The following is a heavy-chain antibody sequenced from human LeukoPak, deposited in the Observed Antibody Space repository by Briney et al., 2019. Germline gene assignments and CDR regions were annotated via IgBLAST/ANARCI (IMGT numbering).Heavy chain of an antibody. D-gene: IGHD3-3*01. J-gene: IGHJ5*02. Sequence: SETLSLTCTVSGGSISSSSYYWGWIRQPPGKGLEWIGSTYYSGSTYYNPSLKSRVTISVDTSKNQFSLKLSSVTAADTAVYYCARTSYDFWSYIWFDPWGQGTLVTVSS. CDR3: ARTSYDFWSYIWFDP. V-gene: IGHV4-39*07. CDR1: GGSISSSSYY. CDR2: TYYSGST.